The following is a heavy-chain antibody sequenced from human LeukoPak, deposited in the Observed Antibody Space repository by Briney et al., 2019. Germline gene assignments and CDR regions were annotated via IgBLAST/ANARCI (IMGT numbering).Heavy chain of an antibody. Sequence: GGSLRLSCAASGFTFSSYWMSWVRQAPGKGLEWVANIKQDGSEKYYVDSVKGRFTISRDNAKNSLYLQMNSLRAEDTAVYYCARDNGYYDFWSGYFPYYYYYMDVWGKGTTVTVSS. CDR2: IKQDGSEK. CDR1: GFTFSSYW. D-gene: IGHD3-3*01. CDR3: ARDNGYYDFWSGYFPYYYYYMDV. J-gene: IGHJ6*03. V-gene: IGHV3-7*01.